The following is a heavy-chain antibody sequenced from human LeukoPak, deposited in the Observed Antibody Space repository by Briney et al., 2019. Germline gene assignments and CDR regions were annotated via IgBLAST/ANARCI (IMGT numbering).Heavy chain of an antibody. CDR2: INPNSGGT. D-gene: IGHD6-19*01. CDR1: GYTFTGYY. CDR3: ARDRFRGWYSDY. Sequence: ASVKVSCKASGYTFTGYYMHWVRQAPGQGLEWMGWINPNSGGTNYAQKFQGRVTMTRDTSISTAYMELSRLRSDDTAVYYCARDRFRGWYSDYWGQGTLVTVSS. V-gene: IGHV1-2*02. J-gene: IGHJ4*02.